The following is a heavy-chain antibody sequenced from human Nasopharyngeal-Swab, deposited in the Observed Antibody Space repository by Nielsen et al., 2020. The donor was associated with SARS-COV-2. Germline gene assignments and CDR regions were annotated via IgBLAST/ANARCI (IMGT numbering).Heavy chain of an antibody. Sequence: SETLSLTCSISGGSFSSYYWSWIRQPPGRGLEWIGHVYYTGTTNYNPSLKSRVTISVGTSKNQFSLKLSSVTAADTAVYYCARVTSADWYFDLWGRGTLVTVSS. V-gene: IGHV4-59*01. J-gene: IGHJ2*01. CDR2: VYYTGTT. CDR1: GGSFSSYY. D-gene: IGHD1-14*01. CDR3: ARVTSADWYFDL.